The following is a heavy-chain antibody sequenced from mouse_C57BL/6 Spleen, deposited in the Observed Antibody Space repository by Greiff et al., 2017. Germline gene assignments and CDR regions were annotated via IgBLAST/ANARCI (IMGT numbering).Heavy chain of an antibody. D-gene: IGHD2-10*02. Sequence: VQLVESGPGLVQPSQSLSITCTASGFSFTSYGVHWVRQSPGKGLEWLGVIWSGGSTDYNAAFISRLSISKDNSKNHVFFKMNSLQADDTAIYYCAREAPYGNSAWFAYWGQGTLVTVSA. CDR2: IWSGGST. CDR3: AREAPYGNSAWFAY. V-gene: IGHV2-2*01. J-gene: IGHJ3*01. CDR1: GFSFTSYG.